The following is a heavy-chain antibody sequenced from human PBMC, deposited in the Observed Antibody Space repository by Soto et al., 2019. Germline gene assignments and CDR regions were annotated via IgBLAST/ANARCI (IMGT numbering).Heavy chain of an antibody. CDR3: ARSTFDSSGYYRDFDY. V-gene: IGHV3-21*01. D-gene: IGHD3-22*01. Sequence: AGGSLRLSCTASGFTFSSYSMNWVRQTPGKGLEWVSSISSSSSYIYYADSVKGRFTISRDNAKNSLYLQMNSLRAEDTAVYYCARSTFDSSGYYRDFDYWGQGTLVTVSS. J-gene: IGHJ4*02. CDR1: GFTFSSYS. CDR2: ISSSSSYI.